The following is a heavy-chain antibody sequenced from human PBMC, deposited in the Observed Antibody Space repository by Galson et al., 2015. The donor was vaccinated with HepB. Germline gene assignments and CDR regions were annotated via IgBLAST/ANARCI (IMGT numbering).Heavy chain of an antibody. CDR1: GYSFTNHW. CDR2: IYPVDSDT. CDR3: ARQLDGGIFDY. D-gene: IGHD1-1*01. V-gene: IGHV5-51*03. J-gene: IGHJ4*02. Sequence: QSGAEVKKPGESLKISCKGFGYSFTNHWIGWVRQMPGKGLEWMGIIYPVDSDTRYSPSFQGQVTFSVDKSISTAYLQWSSLKASDTAIYYCARQLDGGIFDYLGQGTLVTVSS.